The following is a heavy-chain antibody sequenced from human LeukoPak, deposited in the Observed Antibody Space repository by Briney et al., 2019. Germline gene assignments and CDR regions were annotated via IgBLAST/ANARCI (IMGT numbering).Heavy chain of an antibody. CDR3: ARGVEQLAANTLAY. CDR1: GFTVITND. Sequence: GGSLRLSCAASGFTVITNDMTWVRQAPGKGLERVSVLYSDGNTKYAGSVQGRFTISRDNSKNTLYLEMNSLSPDDTAVYYCARGVEQLAANTLAYWGQGTLVTVSS. V-gene: IGHV3-53*01. D-gene: IGHD1/OR15-1a*01. J-gene: IGHJ4*02. CDR2: LYSDGNT.